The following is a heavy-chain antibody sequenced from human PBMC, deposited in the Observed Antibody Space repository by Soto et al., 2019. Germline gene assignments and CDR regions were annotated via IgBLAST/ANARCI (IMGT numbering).Heavy chain of an antibody. J-gene: IGHJ3*02. CDR3: ARDLTVTRGCTSTSCYYDALDI. V-gene: IGHV3-7*01. CDR2: IQEDGSVK. Sequence: EVQLVESGGGLVQPGGSLRLSCAASGFTLGSYWMSWVRQAPGMGPEWVAIIQEDGSVKYYVDSVEGRFTISRDNAKNSLFLQMNSLRAEDTAVYYCARDLTVTRGCTSTSCYYDALDIWGQGTMVTVSS. D-gene: IGHD2-2*01. CDR1: GFTLGSYW.